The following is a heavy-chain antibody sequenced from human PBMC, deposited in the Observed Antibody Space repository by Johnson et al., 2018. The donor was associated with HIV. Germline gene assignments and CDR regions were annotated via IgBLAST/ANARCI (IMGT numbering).Heavy chain of an antibody. V-gene: IGHV3-7*03. CDR2: IKQDGSEK. Sequence: VQLVESGGGLVQPGGSLRLSCAASGFTFSSYWMSWVRQAPGKGLEWVAHIKQDGSEKYYVDSVKGRFTISRDNAKNSLYLQRNSLRAEDTAVYYCARDPDVTPGAFDIWGQGTMVAVSS. D-gene: IGHD2-15*01. CDR3: ARDPDVTPGAFDI. CDR1: GFTFSSYW. J-gene: IGHJ3*02.